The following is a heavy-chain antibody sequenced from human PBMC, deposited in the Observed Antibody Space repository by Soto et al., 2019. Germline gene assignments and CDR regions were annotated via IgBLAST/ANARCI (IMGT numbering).Heavy chain of an antibody. CDR3: ARGQEGIVATH. CDR2: VKDGGST. V-gene: IGHV4-34*01. Sequence: QVQLQQWGAGLLKPSETLSLTCTVNGGSLTGYYWSWIRQPPGKGLEWIGEVKDGGSTNYSPSLRGRFSISADTSKIHFSLRLNSVTAADTAVYCCARGQEGIVATHWDQGALVTVSS. CDR1: GGSLTGYY. D-gene: IGHD5-12*01. J-gene: IGHJ4*02.